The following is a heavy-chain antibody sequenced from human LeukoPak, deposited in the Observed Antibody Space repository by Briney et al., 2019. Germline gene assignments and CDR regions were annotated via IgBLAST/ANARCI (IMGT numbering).Heavy chain of an antibody. V-gene: IGHV1-46*01. J-gene: IGHJ6*02. CDR3: ARVSASCFNGNGCGGMDV. CDR2: INPSGGST. D-gene: IGHD2-2*01. Sequence: ASVKVSCKASGYTFTSYYMHWVRQAPGQGLEWMGRINPSGGSTSYAQKFQGRVTMTRDTSTSTVYMELSSLRSEDTAVYYCARVSASCFNGNGCGGMDVWGQGTTVIVSS. CDR1: GYTFTSYY.